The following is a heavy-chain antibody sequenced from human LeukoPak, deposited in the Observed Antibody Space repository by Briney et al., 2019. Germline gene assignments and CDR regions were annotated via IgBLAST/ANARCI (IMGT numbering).Heavy chain of an antibody. CDR1: VGSFSGYY. CDR3: ARGERSNVDIVATSPFVIFDY. D-gene: IGHD5-12*01. CDR2: INHSGST. Sequence: SETLSLTCAVYVGSFSGYYWSWIRQPPGKGLEWIGEINHSGSTNYNPSLKSLVTISVDTSKNQFSLKLSSVTAADTAVYYCARGERSNVDIVATSPFVIFDYWGQGTLVTVSS. V-gene: IGHV4-34*01. J-gene: IGHJ4*02.